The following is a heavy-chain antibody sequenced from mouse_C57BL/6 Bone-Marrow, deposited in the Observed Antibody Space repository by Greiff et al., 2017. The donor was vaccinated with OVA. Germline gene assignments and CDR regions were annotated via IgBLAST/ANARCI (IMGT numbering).Heavy chain of an antibody. D-gene: IGHD1-1*01. CDR2: INPSTGGT. CDR3: ARWGYYGSSYAYVDY. Sequence: VQLQQSGPELVKPGASVKISCKASGYSFTGYYMNWVKQSPEKSLEWIGEINPSTGGTTYNQKFKAKATLTVDKSSSTAYMQLKSLTSEDAAVYYCARWGYYGSSYAYVDYWGQGTTLTVSS. V-gene: IGHV1-42*01. J-gene: IGHJ2*01. CDR1: GYSFTGYY.